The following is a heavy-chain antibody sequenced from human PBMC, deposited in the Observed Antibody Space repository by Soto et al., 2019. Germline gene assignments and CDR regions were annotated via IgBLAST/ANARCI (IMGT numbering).Heavy chain of an antibody. CDR3: ARLYGGNSGMDV. J-gene: IGHJ6*02. CDR1: GYSFTSYW. D-gene: IGHD4-17*01. Sequence: EVQLVQSGAEVKKPGESLRISCKGSGYSFTSYWVTWVRQMPGKGLEWMGRIDPSDSYTNYNPPFQGHVTISVDKSISTAYLQWSSLKASATAMYYCARLYGGNSGMDVWGQGTTVTVSS. V-gene: IGHV5-10-1*01. CDR2: IDPSDSYT.